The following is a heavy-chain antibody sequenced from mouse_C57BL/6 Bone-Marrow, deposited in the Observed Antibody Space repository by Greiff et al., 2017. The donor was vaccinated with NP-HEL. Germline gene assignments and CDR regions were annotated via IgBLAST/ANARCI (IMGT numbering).Heavy chain of an antibody. J-gene: IGHJ2*01. Sequence: VQLQQSGPVLVKPGPSVKISCKASGFTLTDYYMHWVKQSHGKSLEWIGLVYPYNGGTSYTQKFKGKATLTVDTSSRTAYLELSSLTSEDSAVYYCARAHVITVVDDCFDYWGKGTTLTVSS. CDR1: GFTLTDYY. CDR3: ARAHVITVVDDCFDY. CDR2: VYPYNGGT. D-gene: IGHD1-1*01. V-gene: IGHV1-36*01.